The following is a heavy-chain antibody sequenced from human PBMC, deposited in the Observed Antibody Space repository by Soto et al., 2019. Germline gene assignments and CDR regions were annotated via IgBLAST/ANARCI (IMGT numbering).Heavy chain of an antibody. CDR3: AKFGILDDSSGYYPYYFDY. J-gene: IGHJ4*02. CDR1: GFTFSSYA. CDR2: ISGSGGST. Sequence: GGSLRLSCAASGFTFSSYAMSWVRQAPGRGLEWVSAISGSGGSTYYADSVKGRFTISRDNSKNTLYLQMNSLRAEDTAVYYCAKFGILDDSSGYYPYYFDYWGQGTLVTVSS. V-gene: IGHV3-23*01. D-gene: IGHD3-22*01.